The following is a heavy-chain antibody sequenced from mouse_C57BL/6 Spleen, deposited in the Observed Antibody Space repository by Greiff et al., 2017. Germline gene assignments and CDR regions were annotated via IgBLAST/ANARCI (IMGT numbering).Heavy chain of an antibody. CDR1: GYTFPSYW. D-gene: IGHD2-1*01. J-gene: IGHJ4*01. CDR2: IPPNSGST. CDR3: ARGRGNYLWDAMDY. Sequence: QVHVKQPGAALVKPGASVKLSCKASGYTFPSYWLHWVKQRPGQGLEWIGMIPPNSGSTNYNEKFKSKATLTVDNSSSTAYMQLSSLTSEDSAVYYCARGRGNYLWDAMDYWGQGTSGTVSS. V-gene: IGHV1-64*01.